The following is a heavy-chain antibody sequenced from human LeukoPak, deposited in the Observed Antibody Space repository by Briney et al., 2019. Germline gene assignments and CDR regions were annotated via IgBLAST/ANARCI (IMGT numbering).Heavy chain of an antibody. D-gene: IGHD4-17*01. Sequence: SETLSLTCTVSGYSISSGYYWGWIRQPPGKGLAWIGSIYHSGSTYYNPSLKSRVTISVDTSKNQFSLKLSSVTAADTAVYYCARDRGMTTVTKFDYWGQGTLVTVSS. CDR3: ARDRGMTTVTKFDY. CDR1: GYSISSGYY. V-gene: IGHV4-38-2*02. CDR2: IYHSGST. J-gene: IGHJ4*02.